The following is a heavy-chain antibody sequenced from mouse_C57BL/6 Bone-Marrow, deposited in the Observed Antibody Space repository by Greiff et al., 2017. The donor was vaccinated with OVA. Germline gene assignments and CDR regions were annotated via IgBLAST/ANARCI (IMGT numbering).Heavy chain of an antibody. Sequence: QVQLKQSGPELVKPGASVKISCKASGYAFSSSWMNWVKQRPGKGLEWIGRIYPGDGDTNYNGKFKGKATLTADKSSSTAYMQLSSLTSEDSAVYFCARGPFYYYGSSYCFYAMDYWGQGTSVTVSS. CDR2: IYPGDGDT. V-gene: IGHV1-82*01. CDR1: GYAFSSSW. J-gene: IGHJ4*01. D-gene: IGHD1-1*01. CDR3: ARGPFYYYGSSYCFYAMDY.